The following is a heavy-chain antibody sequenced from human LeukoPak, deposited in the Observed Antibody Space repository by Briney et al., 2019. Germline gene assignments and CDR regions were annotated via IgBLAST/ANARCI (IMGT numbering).Heavy chain of an antibody. D-gene: IGHD3-22*01. CDR2: IYSGGST. CDR1: GFTFSSYG. CDR3: ARDGDSYYDSSGYYVDY. V-gene: IGHV3-53*01. Sequence: GGTLRLSCAASGFTFSSYGMSWVRQAPGKGLEWVSVIYSGGSTYYADSVKGRFTISRDNSKNTLYLQMNSLRAEDTAVYYCARDGDSYYDSSGYYVDYWGQGTLVTVSS. J-gene: IGHJ4*02.